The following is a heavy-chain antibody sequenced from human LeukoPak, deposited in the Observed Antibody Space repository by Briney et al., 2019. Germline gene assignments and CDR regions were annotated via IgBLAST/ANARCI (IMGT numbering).Heavy chain of an antibody. CDR1: GFTSSSYG. Sequence: GGSLRLSCAASGFTSSSYGMHWVRQAPGKGLEWVAFIRYDGSNKYYADSVKGRFTISRDNSKNTLYLQMNSLRAEDTAVYYCAKDERLLWFGELTIDYWGQGTLVTVSS. V-gene: IGHV3-30*02. J-gene: IGHJ4*02. CDR3: AKDERLLWFGELTIDY. D-gene: IGHD3-10*01. CDR2: IRYDGSNK.